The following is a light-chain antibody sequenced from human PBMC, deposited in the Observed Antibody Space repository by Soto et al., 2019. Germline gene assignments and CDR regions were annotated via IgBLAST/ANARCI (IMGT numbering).Light chain of an antibody. V-gene: IGKV1-5*01. CDR2: DAS. CDR3: HQYNSYSRT. J-gene: IGKJ1*01. Sequence: DIQMTQSPSTLSASVGDRVTITCRASQSISSWLAWYQQKPGKAPKLLIYDASSLKSGVPSRFSGSGSGTEFTLTISSLQPDDFATYYCHQYNSYSRTFGQGTKVEIK. CDR1: QSISSW.